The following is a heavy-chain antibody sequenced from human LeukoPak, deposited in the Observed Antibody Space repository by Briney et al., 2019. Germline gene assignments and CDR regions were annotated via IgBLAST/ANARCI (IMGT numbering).Heavy chain of an antibody. D-gene: IGHD3-10*01. Sequence: GSLRLSCAASGFTFSSYGMHWVRQAPGKGLEWVAVIWYDGSNKYYADSVKGRFTISRDNSKNTLYLQMNSLRAEDTAVYYCAKGVGGSANYYYMDVWGKGTTVTVSS. CDR3: AKGVGGSANYYYMDV. CDR2: IWYDGSNK. CDR1: GFTFSSYG. J-gene: IGHJ6*03. V-gene: IGHV3-30*02.